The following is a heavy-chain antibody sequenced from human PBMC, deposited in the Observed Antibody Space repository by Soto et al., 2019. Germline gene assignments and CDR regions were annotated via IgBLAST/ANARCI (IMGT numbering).Heavy chain of an antibody. CDR3: ARGRGYCGGTNCYLDY. D-gene: IGHD2-21*01. V-gene: IGHV3-48*02. Sequence: PGGSLRLSCAASGFSFSSHSMKWVRQAPGKGLEWVSYISSSGSTTYYADSVKGRFTISRDNAKNSLYLQMNSLRDDDTAVYYCARGRGYCGGTNCYLDYWGQGALVTVSS. CDR1: GFSFSSHS. J-gene: IGHJ4*02. CDR2: ISSSGSTT.